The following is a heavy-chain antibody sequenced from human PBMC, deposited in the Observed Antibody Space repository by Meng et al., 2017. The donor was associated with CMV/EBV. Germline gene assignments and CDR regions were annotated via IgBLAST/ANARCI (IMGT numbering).Heavy chain of an antibody. CDR1: GFTFSSYS. Sequence: GGSLRLSCAASGFTFSSYSMNWVRQAPGKGLEWVSSISSSSSYIYYADSMKGRFTISRDNAKNSLYLQMNSLRAEDTAVYYCARDLETAMDLLYYYYGMDVWGQGTTVTVSS. J-gene: IGHJ6*02. V-gene: IGHV3-21*01. D-gene: IGHD5-18*01. CDR2: ISSSSSYI. CDR3: ARDLETAMDLLYYYYGMDV.